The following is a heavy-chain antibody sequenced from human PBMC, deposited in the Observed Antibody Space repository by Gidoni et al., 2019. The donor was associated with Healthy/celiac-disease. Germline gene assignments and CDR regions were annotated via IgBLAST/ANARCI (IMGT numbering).Heavy chain of an antibody. J-gene: IGHJ3*02. Sequence: QVQLQESGPGLVKPSETLSLTCTVSGGSISTYYWNWIRQPPGKGLEWIGDIYYSGSTNYNPSLKSRATISVDTSKNQFSLNLSSVTAADTAVYYCAREGTYYYDSSGYYQRADAFDIWGQGTMVTVSS. D-gene: IGHD3-22*01. CDR2: IYYSGST. CDR3: AREGTYYYDSSGYYQRADAFDI. CDR1: GGSISTYY. V-gene: IGHV4-59*01.